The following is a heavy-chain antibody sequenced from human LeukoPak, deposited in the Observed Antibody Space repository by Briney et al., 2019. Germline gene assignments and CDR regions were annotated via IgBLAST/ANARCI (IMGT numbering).Heavy chain of an antibody. CDR3: ARDLRKDYYDSSGYDQLDY. Sequence: GGSLRLSCAASGFPFSSYAMHWVRQAPGKGLEYVSAICSNAACAYYADSVRGRFTISRDNAKNSLYLQMNSLRAEDTAVYYCARDLRKDYYDSSGYDQLDYWGQGTLVTVSS. CDR1: GFPFSSYA. CDR2: ICSNAACA. V-gene: IGHV3-64*04. D-gene: IGHD3-22*01. J-gene: IGHJ4*02.